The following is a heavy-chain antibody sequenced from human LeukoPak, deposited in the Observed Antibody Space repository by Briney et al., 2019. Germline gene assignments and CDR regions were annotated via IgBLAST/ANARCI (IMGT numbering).Heavy chain of an antibody. J-gene: IGHJ1*01. CDR3: AKDRASATYEYFQY. CDR1: GFTFSGYA. CDR2: ISGSSTKI. V-gene: IGHV3-48*01. D-gene: IGHD3-10*01. Sequence: GGFLRLSCAASGFTFSGYAMNWVRQAPGKGLEWVSYISGSSTKIYYAESVKGRFTISRDNSKNTLYYQLDSLTAEDTAVYYCAKDRASATYEYFQYWGQGTQVTVSS.